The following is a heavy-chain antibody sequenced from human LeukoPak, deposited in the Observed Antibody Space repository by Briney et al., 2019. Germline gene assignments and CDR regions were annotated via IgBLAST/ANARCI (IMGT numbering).Heavy chain of an antibody. V-gene: IGHV4-59*01. J-gene: IGHJ4*02. D-gene: IGHD2-2*01. CDR3: AGSTPRGDEAMDY. CDR2: IYYSGST. Sequence: SETLSLTCTVSGGSISSYYWSWIRQPPGKGLEWIGYIYYSGSTNYNPSLKSRVTISVDTSKNQFSLKLSSVTAADTAVYYCAGSTPRGDEAMDYWRRGTLVIVAS. CDR1: GGSISSYY.